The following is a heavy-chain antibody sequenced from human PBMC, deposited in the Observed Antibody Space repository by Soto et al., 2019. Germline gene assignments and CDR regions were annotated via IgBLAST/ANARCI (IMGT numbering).Heavy chain of an antibody. V-gene: IGHV3-20*04. CDR3: ARLGPEVQVDYGERYYYYGMDV. CDR2: INWNGGST. J-gene: IGHJ6*02. CDR1: GFTFDDYG. Sequence: PGGSLRLSCGASGFTFDDYGMSWVRQAPGKGLEWVSGINWNGGSTGYADSVKGRFTISRDNAKNSLYLQMNSLRAEDTALYYCARLGPEVQVDYGERYYYYGMDVWGQGTTVTVSS. D-gene: IGHD4-17*01.